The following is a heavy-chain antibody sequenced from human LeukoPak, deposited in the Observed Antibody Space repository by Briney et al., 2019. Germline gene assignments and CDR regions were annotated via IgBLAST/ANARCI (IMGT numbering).Heavy chain of an antibody. CDR3: ARASDSSGYYDN. V-gene: IGHV3-21*01. J-gene: IGHJ4*02. CDR1: GFAFSGYN. D-gene: IGHD3-22*01. Sequence: PGGSLRLSCAASGFAFSGYNMNWVRQAPGKGLEWVSSISSGNSYIYYADSVKGRFTISRDNAKNSMYLQMNSLRAEDTAVHYCARASDSSGYYDNWGQGTLVTVSS. CDR2: ISSGNSYI.